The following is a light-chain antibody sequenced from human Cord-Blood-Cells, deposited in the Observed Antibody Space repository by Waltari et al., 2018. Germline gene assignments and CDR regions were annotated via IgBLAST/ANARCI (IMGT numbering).Light chain of an antibody. J-gene: IGLJ2*01. Sequence: QSALTQPASVSGSPGQSITISCTGTSSDDGGYNYVSWYQQHPGKAPKLMIYDVSNRPSGVSNRFAGSKSGSTASLTSSGLQAEDEADYYCSSYTSSSTVFGGGTKLTVL. CDR1: SSDDGGYNY. CDR3: SSYTSSSTV. CDR2: DVS. V-gene: IGLV2-14*01.